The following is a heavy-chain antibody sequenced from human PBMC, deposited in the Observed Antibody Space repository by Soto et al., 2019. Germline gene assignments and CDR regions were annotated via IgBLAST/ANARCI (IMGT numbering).Heavy chain of an antibody. V-gene: IGHV4-59*01. CDR3: ARIMTTRPYYYYYMDV. Sequence: SETLSLTCTVSGGSISSYYWSWIRQPPGKGLEWIGYIYYSGSTNYNPSLKSRVTISVDTSKNQFSLKLSSVTAADTAVYYCARIMTTRPYYYYYMDVWGKGTTVTVSS. D-gene: IGHD3-16*01. CDR2: IYYSGST. J-gene: IGHJ6*03. CDR1: GGSISSYY.